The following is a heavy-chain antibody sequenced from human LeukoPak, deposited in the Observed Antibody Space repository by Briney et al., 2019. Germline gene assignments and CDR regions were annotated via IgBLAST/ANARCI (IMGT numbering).Heavy chain of an antibody. Sequence: SETLSLTCAVYGGSFSGYYWSWLRQPPGKGLEWIGEINHSGSTNYNPSLKSRVTISVDTSKNQFSLKLSSVTAADTAVYYCARGRGAVAGTKYYYYGMDVWGQGTTVTVSS. V-gene: IGHV4-34*01. CDR2: INHSGST. D-gene: IGHD6-19*01. J-gene: IGHJ6*02. CDR3: ARGRGAVAGTKYYYYGMDV. CDR1: GGSFSGYY.